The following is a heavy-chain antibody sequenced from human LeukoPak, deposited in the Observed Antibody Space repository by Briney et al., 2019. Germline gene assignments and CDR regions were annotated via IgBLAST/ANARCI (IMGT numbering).Heavy chain of an antibody. J-gene: IGHJ4*02. D-gene: IGHD5-12*01. CDR2: IYRGGST. CDR1: GLTLSSYG. Sequence: SGGSLRLSCSPSGLTLSSYGMSSVRHAPGEGLEWVSVIYRGGSTYYADSVKGRFTISRDNSKNTLYLQLNSLRAADTAVYYCARAGGYSGYDYRYSFDYWGQGTLVTVSS. CDR3: ARAGGYSGYDYRYSFDY. V-gene: IGHV3-53*01.